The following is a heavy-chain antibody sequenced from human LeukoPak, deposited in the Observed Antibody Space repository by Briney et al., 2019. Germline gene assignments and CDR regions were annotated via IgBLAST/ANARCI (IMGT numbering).Heavy chain of an antibody. CDR3: AKDYYGSGSYCYFDY. Sequence: GGSLRLSCAASGFTFSSYSMNWVRQAPGKGLEWVSSISSSSSYIYYADSVKGRFTISRDNAKNSLYLQMNSLRAEDTALYYCAKDYYGSGSYCYFDYWGQGTLVTVSS. V-gene: IGHV3-21*04. D-gene: IGHD3-10*01. CDR1: GFTFSSYS. CDR2: ISSSSSYI. J-gene: IGHJ4*02.